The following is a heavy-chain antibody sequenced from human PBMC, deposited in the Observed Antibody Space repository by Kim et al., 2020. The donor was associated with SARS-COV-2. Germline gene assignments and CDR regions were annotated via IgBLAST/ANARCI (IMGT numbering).Heavy chain of an antibody. CDR3: ARDREGSSDFYYYYYGMDV. V-gene: IGHV4-61*01. CDR1: GGSVSSGSYY. CDR2: IYYSGST. J-gene: IGHJ6*02. D-gene: IGHD1-26*01. Sequence: SETLSLTCTVSGGSVSSGSYYWSWIRQPPGKGLEWIGYIYYSGSTNYNPSLKSRVTISVDTSKNQFSLKLSSVTAADTAVYYCARDREGSSDFYYYYYGMDVWGQGTTVTVSS.